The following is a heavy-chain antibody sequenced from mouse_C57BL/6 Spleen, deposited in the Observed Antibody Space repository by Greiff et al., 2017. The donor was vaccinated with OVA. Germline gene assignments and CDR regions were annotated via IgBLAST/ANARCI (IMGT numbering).Heavy chain of an antibody. CDR1: GYTFTSYW. V-gene: IGHV1-64*01. J-gene: IGHJ2*01. CDR2: IHPNSGST. CDR3: ASEDYYGSSSFDY. Sequence: QVQLQQSGAELVKPGASVKLSCKASGYTFTSYWMHWVKQRPGQGLEWIGMIHPNSGSTNYNEKFKSKATLTVDKSSSTAYMQLSSLTSEDSAVYYCASEDYYGSSSFDYWGQGTTLTVSS. D-gene: IGHD1-1*01.